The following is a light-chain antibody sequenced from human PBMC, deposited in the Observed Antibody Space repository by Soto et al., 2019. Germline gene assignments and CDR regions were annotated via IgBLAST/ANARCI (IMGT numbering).Light chain of an antibody. Sequence: EIVMTQSPATLSVSPGERATLSCRASQSVSSNLAWYQQKPGQAPRLLIYGASTRATGIPARFSGSGSGTEFTLTISSLQSEDFAVYYCQHYNHWPLTFGGGTKV. V-gene: IGKV3-15*01. CDR3: QHYNHWPLT. J-gene: IGKJ4*01. CDR1: QSVSSN. CDR2: GAS.